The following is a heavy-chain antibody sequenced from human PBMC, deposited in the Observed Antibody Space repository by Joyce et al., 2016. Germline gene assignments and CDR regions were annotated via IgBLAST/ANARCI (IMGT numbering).Heavy chain of an antibody. Sequence: EVQLVESGGGLVQPGGSLILSCAASGLIFSSKEMNWVRQAPGKGLEWIAYISRSGDLIHDADSVRGRFTISRDNAGSALYLQMESLRAEDTAMYYGASPSCAVWGQGSLVTVSS. J-gene: IGHJ4*02. CDR1: GLIFSSKE. V-gene: IGHV3-48*03. CDR2: ISRSGDLI. CDR3: ASPSCAV.